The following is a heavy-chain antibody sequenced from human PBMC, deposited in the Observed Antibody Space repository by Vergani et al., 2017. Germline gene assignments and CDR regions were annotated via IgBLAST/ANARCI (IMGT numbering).Heavy chain of an antibody. CDR3: AKVAGHTGIVVVIALHAFDI. CDR1: GFTFSSYA. Sequence: EVQLLESGGGLIQPGGSLRLSCAASGFTFSSYAMCWVRQAPGKGLEWVSAISGSGGSTYYADSVKGRFTISRDNSKNTLYLQMNSLRAEDTAVYYCAKVAGHTGIVVVIALHAFDIWGQGTMVTVSS. CDR2: ISGSGGST. D-gene: IGHD2-21*01. V-gene: IGHV3-23*01. J-gene: IGHJ3*02.